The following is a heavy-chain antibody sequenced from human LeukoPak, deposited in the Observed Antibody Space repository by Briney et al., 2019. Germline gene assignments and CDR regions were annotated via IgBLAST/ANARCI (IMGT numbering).Heavy chain of an antibody. CDR2: IIPLFGTA. J-gene: IGHJ4*02. CDR3: ARVFARGGEISGSYYYY. V-gene: IGHV1-69*05. Sequence: SVKVSCKASGGTFSTYAVNWVRQAPGQGLEWMGGIIPLFGTANYAQKLQGRVTITTDESTSTAYMELSSLRSEDTAIYYCARVFARGGEISGSYYYYWGQGTLVTVSS. CDR1: GGTFSTYA. D-gene: IGHD3-10*01.